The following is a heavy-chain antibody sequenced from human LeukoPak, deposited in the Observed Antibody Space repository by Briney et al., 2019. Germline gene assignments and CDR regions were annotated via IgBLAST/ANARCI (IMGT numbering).Heavy chain of an antibody. J-gene: IGHJ4*02. CDR3: ARDGDYVWGSYPDY. CDR2: ISSSSSYI. V-gene: IGHV3-21*01. D-gene: IGHD3-16*02. CDR1: GFTFSSYS. Sequence: PGGSLRLSCAASGFTFSSYSMNWVRQAPGKGLEWVSSISSSSSYIYYADSVKGRFTISRDNAKNPLYLQMNSLRAEDTAVYYCARDGDYVWGSYPDYWGQGTLVTVSS.